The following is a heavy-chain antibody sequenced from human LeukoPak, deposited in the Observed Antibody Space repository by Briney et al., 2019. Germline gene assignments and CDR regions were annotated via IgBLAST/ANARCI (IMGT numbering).Heavy chain of an antibody. CDR2: IYYSGST. CDR1: GGSISSYY. V-gene: IGHV4-59*08. D-gene: IGHD6-13*01. CDR3: ARATVAAAAPGGY. J-gene: IGHJ4*02. Sequence: SETLSLTCTVSGGSISSYYWSWIRQPPGKGLEWIGYIYYSGSTYYNPSLKSRVTISVDTSKNQFSLKLSSVTAADTAVYYCARATVAAAAPGGYWGQGTLVTVSS.